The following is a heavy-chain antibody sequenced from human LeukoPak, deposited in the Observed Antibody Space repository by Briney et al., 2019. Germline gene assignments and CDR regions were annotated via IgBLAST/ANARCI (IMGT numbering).Heavy chain of an antibody. J-gene: IGHJ4*02. V-gene: IGHV1-46*01. Sequence: GASVKVSCKASGYTFTSYYMHWVRQAPGQGLEWMGIINPSGGSTSYAQKLQGRVTMTRDMSTSTVYMELSSLISEDTAVYYCAVTDYYYSSADYWGKGTLVTVSS. CDR3: AVTDYYYSSADY. CDR1: GYTFTSYY. CDR2: INPSGGST. D-gene: IGHD3-22*01.